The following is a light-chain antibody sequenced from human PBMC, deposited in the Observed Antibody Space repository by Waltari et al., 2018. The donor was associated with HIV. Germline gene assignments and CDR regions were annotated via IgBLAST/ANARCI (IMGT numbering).Light chain of an antibody. CDR2: DTS. CDR1: QNINNNY. V-gene: IGKV3D-20*01. Sequence: EIVLTQSPATLSLSPGERATLSCGASQNINNNYLAWYQQKPGLAPRLLIYDTSNRATGIPDRLTGSGSGTDFTLTIGRLEPEDFAVYYCQHYSNTPWTFGQGTKVEVK. J-gene: IGKJ1*01. CDR3: QHYSNTPWT.